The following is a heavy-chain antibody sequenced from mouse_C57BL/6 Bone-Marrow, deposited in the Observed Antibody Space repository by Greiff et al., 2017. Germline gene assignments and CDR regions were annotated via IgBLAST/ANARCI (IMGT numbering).Heavy chain of an antibody. CDR1: GFTFSSYA. J-gene: IGHJ3*01. CDR2: ISDGGSYT. D-gene: IGHD1-1*01. V-gene: IGHV5-4*03. CDR3: ARVLITTGFAY. Sequence: EVKLVESGGGLVKPGGSLKLSCAASGFTFSSYAMSWVRQTPEKRLEWVATISDGGSYTYYPDNVKGRFTISRDNAKNNLYLQMSHLKSEDTAMDYCARVLITTGFAYWGQGTLVTVSA.